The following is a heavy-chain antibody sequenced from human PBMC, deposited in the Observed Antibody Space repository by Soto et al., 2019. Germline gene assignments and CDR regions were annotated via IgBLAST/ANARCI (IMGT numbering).Heavy chain of an antibody. Sequence: QVQLVESGGGVVQPGRSLRLSCAASGFTFSSYGMHWVRQAPGKGLAWVAVISYDGSNKYYADSVKGRFTISRDNSKNTLYLQMNSLRAEDTAVYYCAKARTQYSGSYDLYYWGQGTLVTVSS. CDR3: AKARTQYSGSYDLYY. D-gene: IGHD1-26*01. V-gene: IGHV3-30*18. CDR2: ISYDGSNK. J-gene: IGHJ4*02. CDR1: GFTFSSYG.